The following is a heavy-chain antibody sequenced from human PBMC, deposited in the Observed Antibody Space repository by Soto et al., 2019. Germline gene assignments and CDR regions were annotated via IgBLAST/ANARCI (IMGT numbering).Heavy chain of an antibody. CDR2: ISSTTNYI. Sequence: PGGSLRLSSAASGFTFTRVSMNWVRQAPGKGLEWASSISSTTNYIYYGDSMKGRFTISRDNAKNSLYLEMNSLRAEDTAVYYCARESEDLTSNFDYWGHGTLVTVSS. CDR1: GFTFTRVS. CDR3: ARESEDLTSNFDY. J-gene: IGHJ4*01. V-gene: IGHV3-21*06.